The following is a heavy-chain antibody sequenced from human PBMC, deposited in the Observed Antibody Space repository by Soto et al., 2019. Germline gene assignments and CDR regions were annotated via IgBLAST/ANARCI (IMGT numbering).Heavy chain of an antibody. CDR3: ARVKRIAAGGRTVSKSLPNYYYYGMDV. J-gene: IGHJ6*02. Sequence: PGGSMSLASAAAVFTLRSYGMRSGRQAPGRAMDPLAATRYARGNKYYADAVKGRFTISRDNSKNTLYLQMNSLRAEDTAVYYCARVKRIAAGGRTVSKSLPNYYYYGMDVWGQGTTVTVPS. V-gene: IGHV3-33*08. CDR1: VFTLRSYG. CDR2: TRYARGNK. D-gene: IGHD6-6*01.